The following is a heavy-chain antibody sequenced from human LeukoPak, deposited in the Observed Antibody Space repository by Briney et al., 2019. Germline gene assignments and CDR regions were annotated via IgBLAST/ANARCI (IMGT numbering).Heavy chain of an antibody. Sequence: PGRSLRLSCAASGFTFDDYAMHWVRQAPGKGLEWVSAISGSGGSTYYADSVKGRFTISRDNSKNTLYLQMNSLRAEDTAVYYCAKIRNDYGDYFDYWGQGTLVTVSS. J-gene: IGHJ4*02. V-gene: IGHV3-23*01. CDR1: GFTFDDYA. CDR3: AKIRNDYGDYFDY. D-gene: IGHD4-17*01. CDR2: ISGSGGST.